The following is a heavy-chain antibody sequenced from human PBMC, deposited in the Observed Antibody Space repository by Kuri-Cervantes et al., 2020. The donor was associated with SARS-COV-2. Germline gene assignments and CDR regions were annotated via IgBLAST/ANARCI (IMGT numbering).Heavy chain of an antibody. D-gene: IGHD3-16*01. Sequence: GESLKISCAASGFTFSDHYMAWVRQAPGKGLEWVSIIYRSGSTYYADSVKGRFTISRDNSKNTLYLEMDGLRPEDTAVYYCARDMTFDEYGDYFYYYMDVWGKGTTVTVSS. CDR1: GFTFSDHY. V-gene: IGHV3-66*03. CDR3: ARDMTFDEYGDYFYYYMDV. CDR2: IYRSGST. J-gene: IGHJ6*03.